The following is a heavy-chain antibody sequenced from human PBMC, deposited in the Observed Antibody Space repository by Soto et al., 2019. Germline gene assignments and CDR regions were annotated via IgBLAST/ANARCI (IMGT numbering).Heavy chain of an antibody. D-gene: IGHD6-25*01. CDR1: GGTFSSYT. V-gene: IGHV1-69*13. CDR2: IIPIFGTT. CDR3: ASSGLEEILPATYNGSAD. J-gene: IGHJ4*02. Sequence: SVKVSCKASGGTFSSYTINWVRQVPGQGLEWMGRIIPIFGTTNYAQKFQGRVSITADESTSTAYMELSSLKSDDTAVYYCASSGLEEILPATYNGSADWGGGTLVPVST.